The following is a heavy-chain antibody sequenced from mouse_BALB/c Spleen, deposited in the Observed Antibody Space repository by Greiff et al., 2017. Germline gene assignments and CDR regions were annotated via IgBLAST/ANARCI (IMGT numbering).Heavy chain of an antibody. V-gene: IGHV3-2*02. J-gene: IGHJ2*01. CDR1: GYSITSDYA. CDR2: ISYSGST. D-gene: IGHD2-3*01. Sequence: EVMLVESGPGLVKPSQSLSLTCTVTGYSITSDYAWNWIRQFPGNKLEWMGYISYSGSTSYNPSLKSRISITRDTSKNQFFLQLNSVTTEDTATYYCAREEGVGYYRYYFDYWGQGTTLTVSS. CDR3: AREEGVGYYRYYFDY.